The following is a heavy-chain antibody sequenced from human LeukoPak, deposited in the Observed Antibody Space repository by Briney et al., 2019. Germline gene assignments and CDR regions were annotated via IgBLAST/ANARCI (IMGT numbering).Heavy chain of an antibody. D-gene: IGHD3-10*01. CDR2: IYYSGST. V-gene: IGHV4-39*01. J-gene: IGHJ4*02. CDR3: ASLYGSGSYGDY. Sequence: PSETLSLTCTVSGGSISSSSYYWGLIRQPPGKRLEWIGSIYYSGSTYYNPSLKSRVTISVDTSKNPFSLKLSSVTAAETAVYYCASLYGSGSYGDYWGQGTLVTVSS. CDR1: GGSISSSSYY.